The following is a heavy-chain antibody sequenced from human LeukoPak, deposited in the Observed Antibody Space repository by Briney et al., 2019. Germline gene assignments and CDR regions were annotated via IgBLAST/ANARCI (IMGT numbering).Heavy chain of an antibody. CDR1: GFTFSSYY. D-gene: IGHD2-2*01. J-gene: IGHJ3*02. V-gene: IGHV1-46*03. Sequence: ASLRLSCEASGFTFSSYYMHWVRQAPGKGLEWMAIISRSGGSTSYAQKFQGRVTMTRDTSTSTVYMELSSLRSEDTAVYYCAIYCSSTSCYREAFDIWGQGTMVTVSS. CDR2: ISRSGGST. CDR3: AIYCSSTSCYREAFDI.